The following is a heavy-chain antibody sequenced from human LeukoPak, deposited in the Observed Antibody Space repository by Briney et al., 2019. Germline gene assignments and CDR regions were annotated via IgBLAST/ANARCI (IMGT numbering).Heavy chain of an antibody. V-gene: IGHV3-33*01. CDR2: IWYDGSNK. J-gene: IGHJ5*02. Sequence: GGSLRLSCAASGFTFSSYGMHWVRQAPGKGLEWVAVIWYDGSNKYYADSVKGRFTISRDNSKNTLYLQMNSLRAEDTAEYYCARSTVGTSCCTAVDPWGQGTPVIVSS. D-gene: IGHD1-26*01. CDR3: ARSTVGTSCCTAVDP. CDR1: GFTFSSYG.